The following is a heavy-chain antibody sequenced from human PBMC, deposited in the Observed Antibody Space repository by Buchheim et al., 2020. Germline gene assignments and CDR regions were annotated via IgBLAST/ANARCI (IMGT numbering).Heavy chain of an antibody. CDR2: MNSDGSAT. J-gene: IGHJ4*02. Sequence: EVQLVESGGGLVQPGGSLRLSCAGSGFTFSNYWMHWVRQAPGKGLVWVSRMNSDGSATTYADSVRGRFNISRDNAKNTLYLRLNSLGAEDTAVYYCARDPRDRNYGDYFDYWGQGAL. V-gene: IGHV3-74*01. CDR1: GFTFSNYW. CDR3: ARDPRDRNYGDYFDY. D-gene: IGHD4-17*01.